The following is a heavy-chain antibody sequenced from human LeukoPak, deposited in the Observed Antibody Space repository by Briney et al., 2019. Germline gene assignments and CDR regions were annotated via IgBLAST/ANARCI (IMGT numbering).Heavy chain of an antibody. CDR1: GGSISSYY. CDR2: IYYSGSI. D-gene: IGHD3-22*01. CDR3: ARNYYDSSGPSFDY. V-gene: IGHV4-59*08. Sequence: SETLSLTCTVSGGSISSYYWSWIRQPPGKGLEWIGYIYYSGSINYNPSLKSRVTISVDTSKNQFSLKLSSVTAADTAVYYCARNYYDSSGPSFDYWGQGTLVTVSS. J-gene: IGHJ4*02.